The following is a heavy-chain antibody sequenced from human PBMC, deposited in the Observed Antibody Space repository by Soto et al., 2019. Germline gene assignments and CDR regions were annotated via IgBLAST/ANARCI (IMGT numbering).Heavy chain of an antibody. D-gene: IGHD3-3*01. Sequence: PGGSLRLSXAASGFTFSSYSMNWVRQAPGKGLEWVSYISSSSSTIYYADSVKGRFTISRDNAKNSLYLQMNSLRAEDTAVYYCARDSGIRFLEWQPAFDIWGQGTMVTVSS. CDR3: ARDSGIRFLEWQPAFDI. V-gene: IGHV3-48*01. CDR1: GFTFSSYS. CDR2: ISSSSSTI. J-gene: IGHJ3*02.